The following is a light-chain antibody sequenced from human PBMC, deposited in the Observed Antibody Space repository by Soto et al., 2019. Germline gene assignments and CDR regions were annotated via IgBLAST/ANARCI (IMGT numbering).Light chain of an antibody. V-gene: IGKV1-5*03. J-gene: IGKJ1*01. CDR3: QQYNSYSKT. CDR1: ETINAW. Sequence: DIQMTQFPSTLSAAVGDRVTITCRASETINAWLAWYQQKPGKAPKLLIYKASNLESGVPSRFSGSGSGTEFTLTISSLQPDDVGTYYCQQYNSYSKTFGQGTKVEVK. CDR2: KAS.